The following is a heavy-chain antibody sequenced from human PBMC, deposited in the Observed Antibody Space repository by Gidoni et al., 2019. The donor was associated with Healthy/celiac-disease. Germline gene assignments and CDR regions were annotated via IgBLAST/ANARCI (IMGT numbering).Heavy chain of an antibody. CDR1: GFTFSSYG. CDR3: ARDLGDSSGDQAY. Sequence: QVQLVESGGGVVQPGRSLRLSCAASGFTFSSYGMHWVRQAPGKGLEWVAVIWYDGSNKYYADSVKGRFTISRDNSKNTLYLQMNSLRAEDTAVYYCARDLGDSSGDQAYWGQGTLVTVSS. V-gene: IGHV3-33*01. D-gene: IGHD3-22*01. CDR2: IWYDGSNK. J-gene: IGHJ4*02.